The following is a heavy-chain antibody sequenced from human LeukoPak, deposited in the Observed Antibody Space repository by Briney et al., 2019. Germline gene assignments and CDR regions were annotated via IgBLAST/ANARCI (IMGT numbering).Heavy chain of an antibody. CDR2: IYTSGST. CDR1: GGSISSGSYY. CDR3: ARGSSGYYPYYFDY. V-gene: IGHV4-61*02. Sequence: SETLSLTCTVSGGSISSGSYYWSWIRQPPGKGLEWIGRIYTSGSTNYNPSLKSRVTISVDTSKNQFSLKLSSVTAADTAVYYCARGSSGYYPYYFDYWGQGTLVTVSS. J-gene: IGHJ4*02. D-gene: IGHD3-22*01.